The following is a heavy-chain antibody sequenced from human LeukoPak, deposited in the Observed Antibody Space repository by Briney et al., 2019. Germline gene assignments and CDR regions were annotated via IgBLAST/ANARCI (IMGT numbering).Heavy chain of an antibody. CDR3: AREGYSSGWYGIQNWFDP. V-gene: IGHV4-39*02. Sequence: KPSETLSLTCTVSGGSISSSSYYWGWIRQPPGKGLEWIGSIYYSGSTYYNPSLKSRVTVSVDTSKNQFSLKLSSVTAADTAVYYCAREGYSSGWYGIQNWFDPWGQGTLVTVSS. J-gene: IGHJ5*02. CDR1: GGSISSSSYY. D-gene: IGHD6-19*01. CDR2: IYYSGST.